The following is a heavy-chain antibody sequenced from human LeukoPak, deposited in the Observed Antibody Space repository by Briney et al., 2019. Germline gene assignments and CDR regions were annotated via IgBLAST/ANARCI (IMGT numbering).Heavy chain of an antibody. CDR3: AKDGYSSGWSYFDY. J-gene: IGHJ4*02. Sequence: GGSLRLSCAASGFTVSNNYMSWVRQAPGKGLEWVSVIYSGSSTYYADSVRDRFTISRDNSKNTLFLQVNSLRAEDTAVYYCAKDGYSSGWSYFDYWGQGTLVTVSS. D-gene: IGHD6-19*01. V-gene: IGHV3-53*01. CDR2: IYSGSST. CDR1: GFTVSNNY.